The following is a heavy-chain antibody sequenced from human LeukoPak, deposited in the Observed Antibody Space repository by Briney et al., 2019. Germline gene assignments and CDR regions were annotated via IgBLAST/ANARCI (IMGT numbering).Heavy chain of an antibody. V-gene: IGHV4-39*07. J-gene: IGHJ3*02. CDR1: GGSISSSSYY. CDR3: ARSPWGYDSSGYYYISAFDI. Sequence: SETLSLTCTVSGGSISSSSYYWGWIRQPPGKGLEWIGSIYYSGSTYYNPSLKSRVTISVDTSKNQFSLKLSSVTAADTAVYYCARSPWGYDSSGYYYISAFDIWGQGTMVTVSS. D-gene: IGHD3-22*01. CDR2: IYYSGST.